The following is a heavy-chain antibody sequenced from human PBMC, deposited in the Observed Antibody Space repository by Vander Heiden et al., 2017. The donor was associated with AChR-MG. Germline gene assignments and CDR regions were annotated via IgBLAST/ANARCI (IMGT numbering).Heavy chain of an antibody. Sequence: QLQLQQSGPGLVKPSQTLSPTCAISGDSFSSNSAAWNWIRQSPSRGLEWLGRTYYRSKWYNDYAVPVKSRITINPDTSKNQFSLQLNSVTPEDTAVYYCARDSSASLVSYYYYGMDVWGQGTTVTVSS. CDR1: GDSFSSNSAA. V-gene: IGHV6-1*01. J-gene: IGHJ6*02. CDR3: ARDSSASLVSYYYYGMDV. CDR2: TYYRSKWYN.